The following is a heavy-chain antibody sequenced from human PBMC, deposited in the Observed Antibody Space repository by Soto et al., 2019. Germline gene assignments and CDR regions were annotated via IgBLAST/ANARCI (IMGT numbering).Heavy chain of an antibody. V-gene: IGHV3-48*02. CDR3: VRDRGQPDAFDI. CDR1: GVTFSDSS. CDR2: ISGSSKTI. D-gene: IGHD1-1*01. J-gene: IGHJ3*02. Sequence: PGGSLRLPCAASGVTFSDSSINWVRQAPGKGLEWVSYISGSSKTIYYADSVKGRFTISRDNAKNSVYLQMNSLRDEDTAVYYCVRDRGQPDAFDIWGQGTVVTVSS.